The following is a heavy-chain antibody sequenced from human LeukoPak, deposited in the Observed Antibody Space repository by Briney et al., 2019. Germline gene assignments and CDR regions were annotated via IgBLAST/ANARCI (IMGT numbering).Heavy chain of an antibody. CDR1: GGSISSYY. J-gene: IGHJ5*02. CDR3: AREAYSVDWYGGNWLDP. Sequence: SETLSLTCTVSGGSISSYYWSWIRQPAGKGLEWIGRIYTSGSTNYSPSLKSRLTMSVDTSKNQFSLRLSSVTAADTAVYYCAREAYSVDWYGGNWLDPWGQGTLVTVSS. D-gene: IGHD3-9*01. V-gene: IGHV4-4*07. CDR2: IYTSGST.